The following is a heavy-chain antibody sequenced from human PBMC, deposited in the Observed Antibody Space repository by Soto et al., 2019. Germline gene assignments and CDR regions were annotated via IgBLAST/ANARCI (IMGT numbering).Heavy chain of an antibody. V-gene: IGHV3-74*01. D-gene: IGHD2-21*02. J-gene: IGHJ5*01. CDR2: IRHDGTMT. CDR3: AKTDWLDS. Sequence: EVRLVESGGALVQSGGSLRLSCVASGFSFSGSWMHWVRQQPGKGLMWVSRIRHDGTMTSYADSVKGRFTISRDNAKTTLYLQMSSLRVEDTAVYYCAKTDWLDSWGQGTLVIVSS. CDR1: GFSFSGSW.